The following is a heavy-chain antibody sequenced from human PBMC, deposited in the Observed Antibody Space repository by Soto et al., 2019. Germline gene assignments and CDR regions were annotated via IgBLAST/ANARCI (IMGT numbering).Heavy chain of an antibody. CDR1: GFTFNNYA. V-gene: IGHV3-23*01. CDR3: AKGRGGSGSLTPRVAF. J-gene: IGHJ4*02. Sequence: VQLLESGGGLVQPGGSLRLSCAASGFTFNNYAMTWVRQAPGKVLEWVSAISGGGDTASYADSVKGRFTVSRDGSKNTLYLQMSSLRAEDTALYYCAKGRGGSGSLTPRVAFWGQGTLVTVSS. D-gene: IGHD3-10*01. CDR2: ISGGGDTA.